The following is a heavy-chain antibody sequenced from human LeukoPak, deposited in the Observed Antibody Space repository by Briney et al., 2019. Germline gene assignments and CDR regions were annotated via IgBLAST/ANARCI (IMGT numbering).Heavy chain of an antibody. J-gene: IGHJ3*01. CDR2: IKHDGGVK. CDR1: GFTFSSFW. CDR3: ARGGAYSRV. D-gene: IGHD2-15*01. Sequence: GGSLTLSCAASGFTFSSFWMTGVRQAPGKGMEWVANIKHDGGVKYYVDSVRGRFTISRDNAKNSLYLQMNSLRAEDTAVYYCARGGAYSRVWGQGTMVTVSS. V-gene: IGHV3-7*03.